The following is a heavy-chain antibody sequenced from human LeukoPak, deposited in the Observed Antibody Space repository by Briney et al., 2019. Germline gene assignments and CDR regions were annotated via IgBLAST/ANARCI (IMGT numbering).Heavy chain of an antibody. D-gene: IGHD3-9*01. CDR2: IRYDGSNK. V-gene: IGHV3-30*02. Sequence: GSLRLSCAASGFTLSSYGLHRVRQAPGQGPEWVAFIRYDGSNKYYADSVKGRFTISRDNSKNTLYLQMNSLRAEDTAVYYCAKDRLRYFDWLLSWGQGTLVTVSS. CDR1: GFTLSSYG. J-gene: IGHJ4*02. CDR3: AKDRLRYFDWLLS.